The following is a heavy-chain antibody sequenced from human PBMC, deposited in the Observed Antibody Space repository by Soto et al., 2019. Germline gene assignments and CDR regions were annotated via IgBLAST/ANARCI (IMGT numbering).Heavy chain of an antibody. J-gene: IGHJ4*02. D-gene: IGHD3-10*01. CDR3: AKVSRPSRVSTPDFDY. CDR1: GFTFSSYA. CDR2: ISYDGNSQ. Sequence: PGGSLRLSCAASGFTFSSYAINWVRQAPGRGLDWVAVISYDGNSQFYGDSVKGRFIVSRDNSRNTLYLQLNNLQAEDTAVYYCAKVSRPSRVSTPDFDYWGQGTLVTVSS. V-gene: IGHV3-30-3*01.